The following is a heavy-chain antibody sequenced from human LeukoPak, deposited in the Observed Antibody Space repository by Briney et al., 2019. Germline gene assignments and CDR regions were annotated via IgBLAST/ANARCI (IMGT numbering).Heavy chain of an antibody. CDR3: ARAPKMIVVIQYYFDY. CDR2: IYYSGST. CDR1: GGSISSYY. D-gene: IGHD3-22*01. J-gene: IGHJ4*02. Sequence: SETLSLTCTVSGGSISSYYWSWIRQPPGKGLEWIGYIYYSGSTNYNPSLKSRVTISVDTSKNQFSLKLSSVTVADTAVYYCARAPKMIVVIQYYFDYWGQGTLVTVSS. V-gene: IGHV4-59*12.